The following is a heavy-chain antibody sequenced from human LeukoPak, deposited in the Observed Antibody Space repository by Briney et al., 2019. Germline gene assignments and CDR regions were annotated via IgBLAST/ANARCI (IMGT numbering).Heavy chain of an antibody. D-gene: IGHD3-22*01. CDR2: INPSGRST. CDR3: ARGRNYYDSSDYYEGDAFDI. Sequence: RGASVKVSCKAPGHTFTNYYMHWVRQAPGQGLEWMGIINPSGRSTTYVQQFQGRVTMTRDMSTSTVYMELSSLRSEDTAVYYCARGRNYYDSSDYYEGDAFDIWGQGTVVTVSS. J-gene: IGHJ3*02. CDR1: GHTFTNYY. V-gene: IGHV1-46*01.